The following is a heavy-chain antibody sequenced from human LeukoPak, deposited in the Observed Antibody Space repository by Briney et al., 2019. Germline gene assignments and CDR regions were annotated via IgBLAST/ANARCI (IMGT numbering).Heavy chain of an antibody. CDR2: IYHSGST. Sequence: PSETLSLTCTVSGGSISSYYWNWIRQPPGKGLDWIGYIYHSGSTKYNPPLRSRVTISEDTSKNQYSLNLRSMTAADTAVYYCARSQYSTGLFDFWGQGTLVTVSS. CDR1: GGSISSYY. V-gene: IGHV4-59*01. D-gene: IGHD6-25*01. CDR3: ARSQYSTGLFDF. J-gene: IGHJ4*02.